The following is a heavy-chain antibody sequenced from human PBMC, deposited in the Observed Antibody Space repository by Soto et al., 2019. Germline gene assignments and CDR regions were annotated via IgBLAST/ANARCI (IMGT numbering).Heavy chain of an antibody. D-gene: IGHD4-17*01. CDR1: GGTFSNDI. J-gene: IGHJ6*02. Sequence: EASVKVSCKTSGGTFSNDIITWVRQAPGQGLEWMGWMNPQSGHTGYAQKFQGRVTMTRDTSISTAYMELSSLRSEDTAIYYCARTDGDLDVWGQGTTVTVSS. V-gene: IGHV1-8*02. CDR2: MNPQSGHT. CDR3: ARTDGDLDV.